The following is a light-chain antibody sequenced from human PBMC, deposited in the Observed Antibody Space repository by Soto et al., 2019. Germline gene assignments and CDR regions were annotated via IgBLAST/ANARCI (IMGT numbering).Light chain of an antibody. CDR2: DDN. V-gene: IGLV1-51*01. Sequence: QPPSLSASPGPKVTISCSGSSSNIGGNSVSWYQQLPGTAPKLLIYDDNKRPSGIPDRFSGSKSGKSATLGITGFQTGDEADYYCGSWDSRLSAYVFGTGTKVTVL. CDR1: SSNIGGNS. J-gene: IGLJ1*01. CDR3: GSWDSRLSAYV.